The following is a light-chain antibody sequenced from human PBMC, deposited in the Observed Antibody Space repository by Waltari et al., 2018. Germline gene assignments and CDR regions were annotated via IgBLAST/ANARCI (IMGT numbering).Light chain of an antibody. CDR2: CYD. Sequence: QSVLTQPPSASGTPGQRVTISCSGSTSNIGSNYVYWYQQLPGTAPKLLIYCYDQRRSGVPDRFSGSKSGTSASLAISGLRSEDEADYYCAAWDDSLSTWEFGGGTKVTVL. CDR1: TSNIGSNY. J-gene: IGLJ3*02. V-gene: IGLV1-47*01. CDR3: AAWDDSLSTWE.